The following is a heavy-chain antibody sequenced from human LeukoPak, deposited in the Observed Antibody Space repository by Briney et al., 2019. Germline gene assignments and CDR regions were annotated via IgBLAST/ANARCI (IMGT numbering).Heavy chain of an antibody. Sequence: SETLSLTCAAYGVTFSGYYRSWIRQPPGKGLEWIGEINDSGSTNYNPSLKSRVTISVDTSKNEFSLKLSSVTAADTAVYYCARGPRCSSTSCYLGFFQHWGQGTLVTVSS. V-gene: IGHV4-34*01. D-gene: IGHD2-2*01. CDR3: ARGPRCSSTSCYLGFFQH. CDR1: GVTFSGYY. J-gene: IGHJ1*01. CDR2: INDSGST.